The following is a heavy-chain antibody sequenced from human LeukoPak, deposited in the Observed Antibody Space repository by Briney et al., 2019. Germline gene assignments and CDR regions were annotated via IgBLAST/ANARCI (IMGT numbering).Heavy chain of an antibody. Sequence: ASVEVSCKASGYTFTSYDINWVRQATGQGLEWMGWMNPNSGNTGYAQKFQGRVTMTRNTSISTAYMELSSLRSEDTAVYYCARGGTVLRYFDYYYYGMDVWGQGTTVTVSS. CDR3: ARGGTVLRYFDYYYYGMDV. CDR1: GYTFTSYD. CDR2: MNPNSGNT. D-gene: IGHD3-9*01. V-gene: IGHV1-8*01. J-gene: IGHJ6*02.